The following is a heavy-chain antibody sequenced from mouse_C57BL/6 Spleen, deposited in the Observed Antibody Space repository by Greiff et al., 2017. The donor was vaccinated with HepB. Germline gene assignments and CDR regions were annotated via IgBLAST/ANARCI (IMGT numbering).Heavy chain of an antibody. Sequence: EVKLVESGGGLVKPGGSLKLSCAASGFTFSDYGMHWVRQAPEKGLEWVAYISSGSSTIYYADTVKGRFTISRDNAKNTLFLQMTSLRSEDTAMYYCAFNYYGSSHAMDYWGQGTSVTVSS. J-gene: IGHJ4*01. CDR3: AFNYYGSSHAMDY. CDR1: GFTFSDYG. CDR2: ISSGSSTI. V-gene: IGHV5-17*01. D-gene: IGHD1-1*01.